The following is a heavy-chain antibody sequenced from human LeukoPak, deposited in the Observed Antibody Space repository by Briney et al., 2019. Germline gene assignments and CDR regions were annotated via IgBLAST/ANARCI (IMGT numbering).Heavy chain of an antibody. CDR1: GGSLSRFY. D-gene: IGHD3-10*01. CDR2: IYYSGST. Sequence: KPSETLSPTCPVSGGSLSRFYWGWVRQPPREGLEWVGYIYYSGSTNYNPSLKSRVTISVDTSKNQFSLKLSSVTAADTAVYYCARGSLWFRELLPYHFDYWGQGTLVTVSS. CDR3: ARGSLWFRELLPYHFDY. V-gene: IGHV4-59*01. J-gene: IGHJ4*02.